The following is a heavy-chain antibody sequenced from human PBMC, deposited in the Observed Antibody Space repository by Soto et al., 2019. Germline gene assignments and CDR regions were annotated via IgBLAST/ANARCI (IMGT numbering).Heavy chain of an antibody. CDR2: IFDAATT. Sequence: QVHLQESGPGLVKPSGTLSLIGSVSGESVGRGTNYWSWVRQAPGRGVEWSGYIFDAATTNYSPSFERRVSISLDAAKNQVSLKLTSVTAADTAIYYCARDRRGRADGFIYYYGMEVWGQGTSVTVSS. CDR3: ARDRRGRADGFIYYYGMEV. V-gene: IGHV4-61*01. J-gene: IGHJ6*02. CDR1: GESVGRGTNY. D-gene: IGHD4-17*01.